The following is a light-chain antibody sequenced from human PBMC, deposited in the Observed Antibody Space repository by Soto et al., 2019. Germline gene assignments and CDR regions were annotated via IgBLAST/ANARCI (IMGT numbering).Light chain of an antibody. CDR2: GAS. CDR1: QSVSSK. V-gene: IGKV3-15*01. J-gene: IGKJ1*01. Sequence: DIVMTQSPPTLSVSPGEGATLSCRARQSVSSKLSWYQQKPGQPPRLLIYGASTRATGIPARFSGSGSGTEFTLIISSLQSEDSAVYHCKQYNRWPWPYAQGIKVDI. CDR3: KQYNRWPWP.